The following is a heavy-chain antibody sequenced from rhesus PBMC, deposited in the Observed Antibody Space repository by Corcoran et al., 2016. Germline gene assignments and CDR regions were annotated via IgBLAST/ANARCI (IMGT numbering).Heavy chain of an antibody. Sequence: QVTLKESGPALVKPTQTLTLTCTFSGFSLSTRGMGVGWVRQPPGKALEWLASIYWNDEKYYRTSLKSRLTISKDTSKIQVVLRMTNMDPMDTATYFGARGSITSGTYGLDSWGQGVVVTVSS. CDR3: ARGSITSGTYGLDS. V-gene: IGHV2S1*01. J-gene: IGHJ6*01. CDR2: IYWNDEK. D-gene: IGHD1-38*01. CDR1: GFSLSTRGMG.